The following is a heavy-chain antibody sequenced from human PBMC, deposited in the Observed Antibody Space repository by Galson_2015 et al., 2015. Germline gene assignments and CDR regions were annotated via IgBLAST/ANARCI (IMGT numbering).Heavy chain of an antibody. CDR1: GGIFINYD. V-gene: IGHV1-69*06. J-gene: IGHJ2*01. D-gene: IGHD6-19*01. CDR3: ARDYRGIAVAGPYWYFEL. Sequence: SVKVSCKASGGIFINYDISWVRQAPGQGLEWMGGIIPIFGTANYAQKFQGRVTITADKSTSTAYMELSSLRSEDTAVYYCARDYRGIAVAGPYWYFELWGRGTLVTVSS. CDR2: IIPIFGTA.